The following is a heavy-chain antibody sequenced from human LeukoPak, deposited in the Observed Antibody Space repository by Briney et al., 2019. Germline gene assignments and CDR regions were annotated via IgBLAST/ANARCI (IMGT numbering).Heavy chain of an antibody. D-gene: IGHD3-22*01. J-gene: IGHJ3*02. CDR1: GFTFSSYA. V-gene: IGHV3-30-3*01. Sequence: GGSLRLSCAASGFTFSSYAMHWVRQAPGKGLEWVAVISYDGSNKYYADSVKGRFTISRDNSKNTLYLQMNSLRAVDTAVYYCARVRSSYYYESSGYYHYDAFDIWGQGTMVTVSS. CDR3: ARVRSSYYYESSGYYHYDAFDI. CDR2: ISYDGSNK.